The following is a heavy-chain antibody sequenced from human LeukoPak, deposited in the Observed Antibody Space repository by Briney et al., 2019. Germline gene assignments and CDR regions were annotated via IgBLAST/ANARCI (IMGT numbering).Heavy chain of an antibody. Sequence: GGSLRLSCAASGFTFNNYAMSWVRQAPGKGLEWVSAISGSASSTYHADSVKGRFTISRDNSKNTLYLQMNSLRAEDTAIFYCAKGGATKFYFDYWGQGTLVIVSS. V-gene: IGHV3-23*01. CDR2: ISGSASST. J-gene: IGHJ4*02. D-gene: IGHD5-12*01. CDR3: AKGGATKFYFDY. CDR1: GFTFNNYA.